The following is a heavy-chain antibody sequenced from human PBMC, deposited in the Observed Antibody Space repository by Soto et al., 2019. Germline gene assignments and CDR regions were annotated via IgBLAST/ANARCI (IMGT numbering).Heavy chain of an antibody. CDR1: GGSINSDGYY. Sequence: QVQLQESGPGLVKPSQTLSLTCTVSGGSINSDGYYWSWIRQHPGKGLEWIGYIHYSGNTYYNPSLKSRITTSIDTSKNQFSLQLSSVTVADTAVYFCARDSLDSSGNFMQHPDAFDVWGQVTVVAVSS. CDR2: IHYSGNT. J-gene: IGHJ3*01. CDR3: ARDSLDSSGNFMQHPDAFDV. V-gene: IGHV4-31*03. D-gene: IGHD3-22*01.